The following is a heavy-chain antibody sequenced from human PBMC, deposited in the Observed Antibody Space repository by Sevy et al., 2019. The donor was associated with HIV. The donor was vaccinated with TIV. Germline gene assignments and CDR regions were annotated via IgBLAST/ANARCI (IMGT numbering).Heavy chain of an antibody. V-gene: IGHV3-33*01. D-gene: IGHD3-3*01. CDR1: GFTFSSYG. J-gene: IGHJ3*02. CDR2: IWYDGSNK. CDR3: ARDLLRWGAFDI. Sequence: GGSLRLSCAASGFTFSSYGMHWVRQAPGKGLEWVAVIWYDGSNKYYAYSVKGRFTISRDNSKNTLYLQMNSLRAEDTAVYYCARDLLRWGAFDIWGQGTMVTVSS.